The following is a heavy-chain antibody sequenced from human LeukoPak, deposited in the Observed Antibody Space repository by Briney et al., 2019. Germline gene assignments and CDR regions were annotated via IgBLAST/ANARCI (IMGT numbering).Heavy chain of an antibody. CDR1: GFTFSDYY. Sequence: GGSLRLSCAASGFTFSDYYMSWIRQAPGKGLEWVSYISSSGSTIYYADSVKGRFTISRDNAKNSLYLQMNSLRAEDTAVYHCARSGYDFWSGHPVGYFDYWGQGTLVTVSS. V-gene: IGHV3-11*01. CDR2: ISSSGSTI. D-gene: IGHD3-3*01. CDR3: ARSGYDFWSGHPVGYFDY. J-gene: IGHJ4*02.